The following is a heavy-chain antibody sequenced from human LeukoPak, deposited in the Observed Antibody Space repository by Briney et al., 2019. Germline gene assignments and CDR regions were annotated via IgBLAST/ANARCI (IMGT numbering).Heavy chain of an antibody. CDR3: ARAEYAWQPYCYYYMDV. D-gene: IGHD3-16*01. CDR2: ISSSSSYI. Sequence: GGSLRLSCAASGFTFSSYSMNWVRQAPGKGLEWVSSISSSSSYIYYADSVKGRFTISRDNAKNTLYLQMNSLRAEDTAVYYCARAEYAWQPYCYYYMDVWGKGTTVTVSS. J-gene: IGHJ6*03. V-gene: IGHV3-21*01. CDR1: GFTFSSYS.